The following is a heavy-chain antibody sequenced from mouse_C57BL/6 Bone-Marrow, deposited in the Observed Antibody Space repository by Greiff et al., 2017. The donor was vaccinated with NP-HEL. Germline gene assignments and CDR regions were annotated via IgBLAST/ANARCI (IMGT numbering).Heavy chain of an antibody. CDR3: ATIPYFDY. Sequence: VQLVESGAELVRPGTSVKMSCKASGYTFTNYWIGWAKQRPGHGLEWIGDIYPGGGYTNYNEKFKGKATLTADKSSSTAYMQFSSLTSEDSAIYYCATIPYFDYWGQGTTLTVSS. CDR2: IYPGGGYT. J-gene: IGHJ2*01. CDR1: GYTFTNYW. V-gene: IGHV1-63*01.